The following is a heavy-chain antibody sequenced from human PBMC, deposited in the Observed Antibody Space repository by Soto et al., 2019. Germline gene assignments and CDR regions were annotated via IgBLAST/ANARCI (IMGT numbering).Heavy chain of an antibody. CDR3: ARGYDFWSGYPMKSWFDP. Sequence: SETLSLTCTVSGGSISSYYWSWIRQPPGKGLEWIGYIYYSGSTNYNPSLKSRVTISVDTSKNQFSLKLSSVPAADTAVYYCARGYDFWSGYPMKSWFDPWGQGTLVTVSS. J-gene: IGHJ5*02. CDR2: IYYSGST. CDR1: GGSISSYY. V-gene: IGHV4-59*01. D-gene: IGHD3-3*01.